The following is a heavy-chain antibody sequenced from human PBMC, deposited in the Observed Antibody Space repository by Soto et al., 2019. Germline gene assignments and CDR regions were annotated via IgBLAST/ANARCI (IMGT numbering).Heavy chain of an antibody. CDR3: ARAPDDYGDYWYFDY. J-gene: IGHJ4*02. V-gene: IGHV3-21*01. D-gene: IGHD4-17*01. CDR2: ISSSSSYI. CDR1: GFTFSSYS. Sequence: GGSLRLSCAASGFTFSSYSMNWVRQAPGKGLEWVSSISSSSSYIYYADSVKGRFTISRDNAKNSLYLQMNSLRAEDTAVYYCARAPDDYGDYWYFDYWGQGTLVTVSS.